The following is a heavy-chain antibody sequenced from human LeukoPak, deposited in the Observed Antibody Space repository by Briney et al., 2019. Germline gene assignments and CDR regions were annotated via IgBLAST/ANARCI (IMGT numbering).Heavy chain of an antibody. CDR3: ARGDEYYYGSGSNYNTYFDY. CDR2: INPNSGGT. Sequence: ASVKVSCKASGYTFTVYYMHWVRHAPGQGLEWMGWINPNSGGTNYAQKFQGRVTMTRDTSLSTAYMEVSRLRSDDTAVYYCARGDEYYYGSGSNYNTYFDYWGQGNLVTVSS. CDR1: GYTFTVYY. V-gene: IGHV1-2*02. J-gene: IGHJ4*02. D-gene: IGHD3-10*01.